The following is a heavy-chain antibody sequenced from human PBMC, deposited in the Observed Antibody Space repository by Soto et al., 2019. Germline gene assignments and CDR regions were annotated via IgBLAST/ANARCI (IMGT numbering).Heavy chain of an antibody. J-gene: IGHJ4*02. D-gene: IGHD3-3*01. CDR3: ACIPGFLAWLSLHY. CDR1: AYTFTSYC. Sequence: SVKLSCKASAYTFTSYCISWVRQAPGQGLEWMGWISAYNGNTNYAQKLQGRVTMTTDTSTSTAYMELRSLRSDDTAVYYCACIPGFLAWLSLHYWGQGTLVTGSS. CDR2: ISAYNGNT. V-gene: IGHV1-18*01.